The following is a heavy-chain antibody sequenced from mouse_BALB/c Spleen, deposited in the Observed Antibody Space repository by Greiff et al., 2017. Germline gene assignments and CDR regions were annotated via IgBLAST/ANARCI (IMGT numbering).Heavy chain of an antibody. CDR2: ISSGGST. J-gene: IGHJ1*01. D-gene: IGHD1-1*01. V-gene: IGHV5-6-5*01. CDR3: ARTVTTVVANWYFDV. Sequence: EVQLVESGGGLVKPGGSLKLSCAASGFTFSSYAMSWVRQTPEKRLEWVASISSGGSTYYPDSVKGRFTISRDNARNILYLQMSSLRSEDTAMYYCARTVTTVVANWYFDVWGAGTTVTVSS. CDR1: GFTFSSYA.